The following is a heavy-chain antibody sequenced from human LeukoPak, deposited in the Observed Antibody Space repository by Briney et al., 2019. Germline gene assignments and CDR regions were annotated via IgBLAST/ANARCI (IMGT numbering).Heavy chain of an antibody. V-gene: IGHV3-33*01. CDR3: ARDDSGSTDAFDI. CDR1: GFTFSYYG. Sequence: GGSLRLSCAASGFTFSYYGMHWVRQAPGKGLEWVAVIWYDGSNKYYADSVKGRFTISRDNSKNTMYLQMNSLRAEDTAAYYCARDDSGSTDAFDIWGQGTMVTVSS. J-gene: IGHJ3*02. CDR2: IWYDGSNK. D-gene: IGHD3-22*01.